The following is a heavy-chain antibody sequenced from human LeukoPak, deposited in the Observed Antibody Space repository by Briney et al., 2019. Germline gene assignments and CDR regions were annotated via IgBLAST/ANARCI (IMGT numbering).Heavy chain of an antibody. D-gene: IGHD3-10*01. V-gene: IGHV4-4*07. CDR3: ARELRHYYGSGSYYMPNWFDP. CDR1: GGSISSYY. CDR2: IYTSGST. Sequence: ASETLSLTCTVSGGSISSYYWSWIRQPAGKGLEWIGRIYTSGSTNYNPSLKSRVTMSVDTSKNQFSLKLSSVTAADTAVYYCARELRHYYGSGSYYMPNWFDPWGQGTLVTVSS. J-gene: IGHJ5*02.